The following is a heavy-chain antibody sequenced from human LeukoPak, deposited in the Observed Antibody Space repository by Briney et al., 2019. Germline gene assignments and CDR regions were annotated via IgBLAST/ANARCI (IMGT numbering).Heavy chain of an antibody. CDR2: VMPLFNTP. Sequence: SVKVSCKASGDTFNNYIMTWVRQAPGQGLEWMGGVMPLFNTPNYAQKFQGRITIITDASTHTSYMELRSLRSEDTAVYSCARVDRHHFYMDVWGKGTTVTVSS. J-gene: IGHJ6*03. V-gene: IGHV1-69*05. D-gene: IGHD1-14*01. CDR3: ARVDRHHFYMDV. CDR1: GDTFNNYI.